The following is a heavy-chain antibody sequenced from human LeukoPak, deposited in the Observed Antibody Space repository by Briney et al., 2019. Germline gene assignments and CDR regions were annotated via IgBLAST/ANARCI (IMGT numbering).Heavy chain of an antibody. CDR1: GYTFTNYD. J-gene: IGHJ4*02. CDR3: ALGGSDSSGLLYDY. CDR2: MNPNSGNT. D-gene: IGHD3-22*01. Sequence: ASVTVSCKASGYTFTNYDINWVRQAAGQGLEWMGWMNPNSGNTGYAQKFQGRVTMTRNTSISTAYMELSSLRSGDTAVYYCALGGSDSSGLLYDYWGQGTLVTVSS. V-gene: IGHV1-8*01.